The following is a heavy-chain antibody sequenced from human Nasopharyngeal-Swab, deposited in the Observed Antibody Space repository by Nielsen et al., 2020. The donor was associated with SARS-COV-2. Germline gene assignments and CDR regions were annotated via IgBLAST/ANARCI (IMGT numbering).Heavy chain of an antibody. CDR2: LSYDGITE. CDR1: GLRFNGYS. V-gene: IGHV3-30-3*01. Sequence: GESLKISCEASGLRFNGYSFHWVRQAPGKGLDWVAFLSYDGITEDYADSVKGRFTVSRDNSKRMLYLQMHSLRVEDTAMYYCAREMTITLARRGRALDVWGQGTTVTVSS. D-gene: IGHD5-12*01. J-gene: IGHJ6*02. CDR3: AREMTITLARRGRALDV.